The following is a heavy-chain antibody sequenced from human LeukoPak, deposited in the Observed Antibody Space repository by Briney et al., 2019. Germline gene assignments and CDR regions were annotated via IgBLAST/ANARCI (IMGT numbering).Heavy chain of an antibody. CDR2: IKQDGSEK. J-gene: IGHJ4*02. CDR3: SRESNDYVWGSYRYRSLYFDY. CDR1: GFTFSSYW. D-gene: IGHD3-16*02. Sequence: AGGSLRLSCAASGFTFSSYWMSWVRQAPGKGLEWVANIKQDGSEKYYVDSVKGRFTISRDNAKNSLYLQMNSLRAEDTAVYYLSRESNDYVWGSYRYRSLYFDYWGQGTLVTVSS. V-gene: IGHV3-7*01.